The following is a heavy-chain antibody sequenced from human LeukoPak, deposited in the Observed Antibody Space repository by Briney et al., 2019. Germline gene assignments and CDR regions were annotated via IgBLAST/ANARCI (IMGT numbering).Heavy chain of an antibody. D-gene: IGHD3-22*01. CDR3: ARDETYYYDSSGYYYPYYYYYMDV. CDR2: IKQDGSEK. CDR1: GFTFSSYW. V-gene: IGHV3-7*01. J-gene: IGHJ6*03. Sequence: PGGSLRLSCAVSGFTFSSYWMSWVRQAPGKGLEWVTNIKQDGSEKYYVDSVKGRFTISRDNAKNSLYLQMNSLRAEDTAVYYCARDETYYYDSSGYYYPYYYYYMDVWGKGTTVTVSS.